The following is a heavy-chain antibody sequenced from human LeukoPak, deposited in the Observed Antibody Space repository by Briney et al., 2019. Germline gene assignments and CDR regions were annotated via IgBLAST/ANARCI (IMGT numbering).Heavy chain of an antibody. CDR1: GYTFTSYA. V-gene: IGHV1-3*01. J-gene: IGHJ4*02. CDR3: ARERVEMATRTYDY. Sequence: ASVKVSCKASGYTFTSYAMHWVRQAPGQRLEWMGWINAGNGNTKYSQKFQGRVTITADKSTSTAYMELSSLRSEDTAVYYCARERVEMATRTYDYWGQGTLVTVSS. CDR2: INAGNGNT. D-gene: IGHD5-24*01.